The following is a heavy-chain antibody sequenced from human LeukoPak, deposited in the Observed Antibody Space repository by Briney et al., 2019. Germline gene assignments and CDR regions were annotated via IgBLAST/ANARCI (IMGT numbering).Heavy chain of an antibody. V-gene: IGHV4-39*01. CDR1: GGSISSRSYY. D-gene: IGHD6-13*01. Sequence: AETLSLTCTVSGGSISSRSYYWGWLRQPPGKGLEWIGSIYYSGSTYYNPSLKSRFTISVDTSKNQFSLKLSSVTAADTAVYYCARRSSSWYYFDYWGQGTLVTVSS. CDR3: ARRSSSWYYFDY. J-gene: IGHJ4*02. CDR2: IYYSGST.